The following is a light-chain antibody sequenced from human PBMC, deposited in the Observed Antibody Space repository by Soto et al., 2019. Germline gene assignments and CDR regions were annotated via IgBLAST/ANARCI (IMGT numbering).Light chain of an antibody. J-gene: IGKJ1*01. Sequence: DIQLTQTPSSLSASVGDRVTITCRASQSISTYLNWYQHKPGKAPKLLIHAASSLQGGVPPRFSGSGSGTDFTLTISNLQPEDFATYCCLQSYNTPWTFGQGTKVDIK. CDR1: QSISTY. CDR3: LQSYNTPWT. CDR2: AAS. V-gene: IGKV1-39*01.